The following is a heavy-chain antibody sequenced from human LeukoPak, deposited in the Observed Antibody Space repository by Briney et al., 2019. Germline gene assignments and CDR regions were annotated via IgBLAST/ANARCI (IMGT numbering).Heavy chain of an antibody. Sequence: SETLSLTCAVYGGSFSGYYWSWIRQPPGKGLEWIGEINHSGSTNYNPSLKSRVTISVDTSKNQFSLKLSSVTAADTAAYYCAREWGLNGIDYWGQGTLVTVSS. CDR3: AREWGLNGIDY. CDR2: INHSGST. CDR1: GGSFSGYY. V-gene: IGHV4-34*01. D-gene: IGHD2-15*01. J-gene: IGHJ4*02.